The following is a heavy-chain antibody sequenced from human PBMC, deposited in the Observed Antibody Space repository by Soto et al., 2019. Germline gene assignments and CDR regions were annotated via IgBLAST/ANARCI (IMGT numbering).Heavy chain of an antibody. J-gene: IGHJ5*01. D-gene: IGHD7-27*01. CDR2: IYKSATT. CDR3: ARGRYCLTGRCFPNWFDS. CDR1: GDSISNLDYF. Sequence: PSETLSLTCSVSGDSISNLDYFWAWIRQPPGQALEYIGYIYKSATTYYNPSFESRVAISVYTSKSQCSLHVTSVTAADTAVYFCARGRYCLTGRCFPNWFDSWGQGALVNVSS. V-gene: IGHV4-30-4*01.